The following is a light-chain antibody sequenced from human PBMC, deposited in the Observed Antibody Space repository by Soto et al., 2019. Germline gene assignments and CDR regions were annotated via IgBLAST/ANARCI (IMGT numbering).Light chain of an antibody. V-gene: IGLV1-40*01. J-gene: IGLJ2*01. Sequence: QSVLTQPPSVSGVPGQRVTISCTGSSSNIGAEFDVHWYQQVPGRAPKLLISGYNNRPPGVPDRFSASKSDISASLAITGLQDEDEADYYCQSYDSSLRLFGGGTKLTVL. CDR3: QSYDSSLRL. CDR2: GYN. CDR1: SSNIGAEFD.